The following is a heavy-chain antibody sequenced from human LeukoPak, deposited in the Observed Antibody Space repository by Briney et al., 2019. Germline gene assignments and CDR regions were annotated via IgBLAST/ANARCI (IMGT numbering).Heavy chain of an antibody. D-gene: IGHD6-19*01. CDR2: INPNSGGT. CDR1: GYTFTGYY. CDR3: ARGPGYSSGWYGVSGLDY. J-gene: IGHJ4*02. V-gene: IGHV1-2*02. Sequence: ASVKVSCKASGYTFTGYYMHWVRQASGQGLEWMGWINPNSGGTNYAQKFQGRVTMTGDTSISTAYMELSRLRSDDTAVYYCARGPGYSSGWYGVSGLDYWGQGTLVTVSS.